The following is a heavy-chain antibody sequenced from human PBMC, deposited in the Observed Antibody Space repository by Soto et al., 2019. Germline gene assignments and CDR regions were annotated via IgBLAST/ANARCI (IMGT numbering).Heavy chain of an antibody. CDR2: ISTFNGDT. V-gene: IGHV1-18*01. Sequence: QVQLVQSGDEMKKPGASVKVSCKASGYSFFDYVITWVRQAPGQGFEWMGWISTFNGDTNYAQQFQGRVTMTTDTSTSTAYMELRSLRSGDTAVYYCAREEAGQMATIDHWGQGTLVTVSS. D-gene: IGHD5-12*01. CDR3: AREEAGQMATIDH. CDR1: GYSFFDYV. J-gene: IGHJ4*02.